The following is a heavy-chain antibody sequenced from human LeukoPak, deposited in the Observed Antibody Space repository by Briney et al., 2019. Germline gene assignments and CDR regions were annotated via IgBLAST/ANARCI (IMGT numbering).Heavy chain of an antibody. J-gene: IGHJ4*02. CDR3: ARDARTIDFDY. D-gene: IGHD1-7*01. Sequence: GASVNVSCTGSGYTFTAYSINRLRQAPGQGLEWMGWISTNTGNPTYAQDFTGRFVFSLDTSVSTAYLQISSLKAEDTAVYYCARDARTIDFDYWGQGALVTVSS. V-gene: IGHV7-4-1*02. CDR2: ISTNTGNP. CDR1: GYTFTAYS.